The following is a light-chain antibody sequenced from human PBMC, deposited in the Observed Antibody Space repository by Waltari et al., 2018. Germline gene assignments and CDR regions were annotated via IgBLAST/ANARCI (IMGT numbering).Light chain of an antibody. CDR1: SATVGSYPL. V-gene: IGLV2-23*02. Sequence: SALTQPASVSGSPGQSITISCTATSATVGSYPLLSWYQRHPGGAPKLLIYEVSERPSGVSIRFSGSKSGKTASLTISGLQPEDEADYYCCAFAGRGFYVFGTGTQVTVL. J-gene: IGLJ1*01. CDR2: EVS. CDR3: CAFAGRGFYV.